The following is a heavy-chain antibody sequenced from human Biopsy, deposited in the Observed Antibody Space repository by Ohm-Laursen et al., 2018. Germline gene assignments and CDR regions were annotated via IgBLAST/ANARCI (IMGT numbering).Heavy chain of an antibody. J-gene: IGHJ5*02. D-gene: IGHD1-26*01. CDR2: ITNSGGTV. CDR3: AKGGRVGPTQWFGP. V-gene: IGHV3-11*01. Sequence: SLRLSCAASGFTFRDYYMIWIRQPPGKGLEWVSYITNSGGTVYYEDSVKGRFTVSRDNAKNSLYLQMDRLRAEDTAVYYCAKGGRVGPTQWFGPWGQGTLVTVSS. CDR1: GFTFRDYY.